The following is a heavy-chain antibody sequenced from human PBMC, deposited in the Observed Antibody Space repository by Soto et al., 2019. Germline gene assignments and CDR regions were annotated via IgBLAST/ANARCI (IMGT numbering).Heavy chain of an antibody. CDR2: IYYSGST. V-gene: IGHV4-30-4*01. CDR3: AICCCNSVYFDY. Sequence: QMQLQESGPGLVKPSQTLSLTCTVSGGSISSGDYYWSWIRQPPGKGLEWIGYIYYSGSTYYNPSLQSRVTISVDTSKNQFSLKLISVTAAVTAVYYCAICCCNSVYFDYWCPGTLVTFSS. D-gene: IGHD4-4*01. J-gene: IGHJ4*02. CDR1: GGSISSGDYY.